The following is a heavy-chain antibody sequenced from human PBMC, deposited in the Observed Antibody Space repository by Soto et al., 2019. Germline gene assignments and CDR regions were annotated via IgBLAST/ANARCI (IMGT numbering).Heavy chain of an antibody. CDR1: GGSISSSSYY. Sequence: SETLSLTCTVSGGSISSSSYYWSWIRQPPGKGLEWIGYVYNSGSTNYNPSLKSRVTISIDTSKNQFSLKLTSLTATDTAVYYCARGGPSSKWLDPWGQGTLVTVSS. V-gene: IGHV4-61*01. CDR3: ARGGPSSKWLDP. CDR2: VYNSGST. J-gene: IGHJ5*02.